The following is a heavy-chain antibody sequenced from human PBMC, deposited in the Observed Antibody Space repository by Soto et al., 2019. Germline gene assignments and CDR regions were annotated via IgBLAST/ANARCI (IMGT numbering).Heavy chain of an antibody. CDR1: GFTFYDFA. CDR3: VKDMYEGSSGGSLDY. J-gene: IGHJ4*02. Sequence: PGGSLRLSCAASGFTFYDFAMHWVRQAPGKGLEWVSRISGTRNIIDYADSVKGRFIISRDNAKNSLYLQMNSLRPEDTAFYYCVKDMYEGSSGGSLDYWGQGTLVTVSS. D-gene: IGHD2-15*01. V-gene: IGHV3-9*01. CDR2: ISGTRNII.